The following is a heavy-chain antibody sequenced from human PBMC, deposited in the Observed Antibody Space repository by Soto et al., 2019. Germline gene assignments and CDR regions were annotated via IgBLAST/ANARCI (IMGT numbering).Heavy chain of an antibody. CDR2: ISSSSSYI. Sequence: GGSLRLSCAASGFTFSSYSMNWVRQAPGKGLEWVSSISSSSSYIYYADSVKGRFTISRDNAKNSLYLQMNSLRAEDTAVYYCARAPRDTVMRANWFDPWGQGTLVTVSS. D-gene: IGHD4-4*01. CDR3: ARAPRDTVMRANWFDP. J-gene: IGHJ5*02. CDR1: GFTFSSYS. V-gene: IGHV3-21*01.